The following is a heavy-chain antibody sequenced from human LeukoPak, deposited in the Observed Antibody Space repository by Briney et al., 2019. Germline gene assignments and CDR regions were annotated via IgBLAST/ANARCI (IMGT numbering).Heavy chain of an antibody. CDR1: GGSISSSSYY. V-gene: IGHV4-39*01. Sequence: PSETLSLTCTVSGGSISSSSYYWGWIRQPPGKGLEWIGSIYYSGSTYYNPSLKSRVTISVDTSKNQFSLKLSSVTAADTAVYYCARLGAEGLYGDYVDDLYNWFDPWGQGTLVTVSS. J-gene: IGHJ5*02. CDR3: ARLGAEGLYGDYVDDLYNWFDP. D-gene: IGHD4-17*01. CDR2: IYYSGST.